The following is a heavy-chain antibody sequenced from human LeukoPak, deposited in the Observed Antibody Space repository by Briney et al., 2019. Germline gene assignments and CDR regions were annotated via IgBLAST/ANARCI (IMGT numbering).Heavy chain of an antibody. Sequence: PGGSLRLSCAASGFMFRSSSMSWVRQVPGKGLEWVSTISASAGNIYYADSVKGRFTISGDNSKNTLFLQMNSLRAEDTAIYYCAKRPAAVRGVIPYVDYWGQGTLVTVSS. CDR2: ISASAGNI. D-gene: IGHD3-10*02. CDR1: GFMFRSSS. J-gene: IGHJ4*02. CDR3: AKRPAAVRGVIPYVDY. V-gene: IGHV3-23*01.